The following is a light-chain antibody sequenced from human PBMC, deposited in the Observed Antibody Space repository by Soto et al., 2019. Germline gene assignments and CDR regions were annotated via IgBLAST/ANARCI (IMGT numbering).Light chain of an antibody. CDR1: QSVSSSY. Sequence: EIVLTQSPGTLSLSPGERATLSCRASQSVSSSYLAWYQQKPGQAPRLLIYGASSRATGIPDRFSGSGSGTDFTLTISRLEPEEFGVDYSQQYGSSSWTFGHGNNVDVK. CDR2: GAS. V-gene: IGKV3-20*01. J-gene: IGKJ1*01. CDR3: QQYGSSSWT.